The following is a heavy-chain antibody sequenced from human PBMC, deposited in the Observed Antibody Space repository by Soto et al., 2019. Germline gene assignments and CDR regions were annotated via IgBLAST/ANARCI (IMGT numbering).Heavy chain of an antibody. D-gene: IGHD1-1*01. CDR2: IYHTGST. J-gene: IGHJ4*02. CDR1: GGSISTVGHY. CDR3: ARATGTLRSRNCDY. V-gene: IGHV4-31*03. Sequence: PSETPSLTCSVSGGSISTVGHYWTWIRQPPGKGLEWIGSIYHTGSTYYSKSLRSRLTMSVDTSKSQFSLRLSSVTAADTAVYYCARATGTLRSRNCDYWGQGSLVTVSS.